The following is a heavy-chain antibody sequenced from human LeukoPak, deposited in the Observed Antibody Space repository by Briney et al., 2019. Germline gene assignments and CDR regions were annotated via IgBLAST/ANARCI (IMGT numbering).Heavy chain of an antibody. CDR3: AKRRGSYSFYFDY. D-gene: IGHD1-26*01. Sequence: GESLRLSCAASGFTFNNYAMNWVRQAPGKGLEWVSGISDSGGTTDYADSVKGRFTISRDNSKNTLYLQMNSLRAEDTAVYYCAKRRGSYSFYFDYWGQGTLVTVSS. V-gene: IGHV3-23*01. CDR2: ISDSGGTT. CDR1: GFTFNNYA. J-gene: IGHJ4*02.